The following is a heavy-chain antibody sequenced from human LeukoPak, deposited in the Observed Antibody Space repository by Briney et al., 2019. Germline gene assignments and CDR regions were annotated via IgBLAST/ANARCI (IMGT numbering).Heavy chain of an antibody. CDR1: GFTFSSYS. D-gene: IGHD2-2*01. CDR3: ASRYCSTPTFPYVGVFDY. V-gene: IGHV3-21*01. CDR2: ISSSSSYI. J-gene: IGHJ4*02. Sequence: GGSLRLSCAASGFTFSSYSMNWVRQAPGKGLEWVSSISSSSSYIYYADSVKGRFTISRDNAKNSLYLQMNSLRAEDTAVYYCASRYCSTPTFPYVGVFDYWGQGALVTVSS.